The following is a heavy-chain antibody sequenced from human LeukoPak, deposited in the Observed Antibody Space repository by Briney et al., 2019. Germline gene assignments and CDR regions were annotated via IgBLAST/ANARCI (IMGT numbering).Heavy chain of an antibody. CDR3: AREGRYSSSWYKAFDI. D-gene: IGHD6-13*01. V-gene: IGHV3-7*01. CDR1: GFTLSNYW. CDR2: INQDGSEK. Sequence: GGSLRLSCAASGFTLSNYWMSWVRQAPGKGLEWVANINQDGSEKYYLDSVKGRFAISRDNSKNTLYLQMNSLRAEDTAVYYCAREGRYSSSWYKAFDIWGQGTMVTVSS. J-gene: IGHJ3*02.